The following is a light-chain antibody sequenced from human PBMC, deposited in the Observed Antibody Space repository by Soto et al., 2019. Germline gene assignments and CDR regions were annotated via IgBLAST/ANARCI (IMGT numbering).Light chain of an antibody. Sequence: EIVLTQSPATLSLSPGERATLSCRASQSVSSLLDWYQQKPGQAPRLLIYDASSRATGIPAWFSGSGSGTDFTLTISSLEPEDFAVYYCQQRSNWPGTFGQGTKVEIK. J-gene: IGKJ1*01. CDR3: QQRSNWPGT. CDR2: DAS. V-gene: IGKV3-11*01. CDR1: QSVSSL.